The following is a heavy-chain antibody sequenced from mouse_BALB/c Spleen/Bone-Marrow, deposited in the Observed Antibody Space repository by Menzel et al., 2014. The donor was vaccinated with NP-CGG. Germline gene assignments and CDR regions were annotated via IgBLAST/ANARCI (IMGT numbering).Heavy chain of an antibody. V-gene: IGHV4-1*02. CDR2: INPDSSTI. J-gene: IGHJ4*01. CDR1: GFDFSRYW. CDR3: ARHGYYAMDY. Sequence: EVKVEESGGGLVQPGGSLKLSCAASGFDFSRYWMSWVRQAPGKGLEWIGEINPDSSTINYTPSLKDKFIISRDNAKNTLYLQMSKVRSEDTALYYCARHGYYAMDYWGQGTSVTVSS.